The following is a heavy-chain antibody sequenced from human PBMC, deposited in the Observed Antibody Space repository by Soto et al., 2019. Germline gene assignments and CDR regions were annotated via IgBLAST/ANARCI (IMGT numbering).Heavy chain of an antibody. D-gene: IGHD6-13*01. CDR3: AKGRSGYSSTWADD. Sequence: DVQLVESGGGLAQPGRSLRLSCAASGFSFDDYAMHWVRQPPGKGLEWVSSISWNSGNIAYADSVKGRFTISRDNAKKSPYLQMNSLRAEDTALYYCAKGRSGYSSTWADDWGQGTLDTVSS. J-gene: IGHJ4*02. CDR2: ISWNSGNI. CDR1: GFSFDDYA. V-gene: IGHV3-9*01.